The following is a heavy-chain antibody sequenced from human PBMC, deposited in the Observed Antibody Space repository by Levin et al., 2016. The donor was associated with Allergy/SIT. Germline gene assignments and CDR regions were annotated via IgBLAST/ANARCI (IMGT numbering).Heavy chain of an antibody. D-gene: IGHD2-21*01. CDR3: ARDGSHYFTPTH. CDR2: ISAFNGNT. V-gene: IGHV1-18*01. J-gene: IGHJ4*02. CDR1: GYTFSDFG. Sequence: ASVKVSCKASGYTFSDFGFNWLRQVPGQGLEWMGWISAFNGNTNYARSLQDRITVTKDTSTTTAFMELRNLRPDDTAVYYCARDGSHYFTPTHWGQGTLVTVSS.